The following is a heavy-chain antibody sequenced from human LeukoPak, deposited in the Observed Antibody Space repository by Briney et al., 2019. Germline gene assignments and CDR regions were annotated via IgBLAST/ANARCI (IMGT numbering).Heavy chain of an antibody. V-gene: IGHV1-8*01. CDR3: ARVALRYYYYCYGMDV. CDR1: GYTFTSYD. J-gene: IGHJ6*02. Sequence: ASVKVSCKASGYTFTSYDINWVRQATGQGLEWMGWMNPNSGNTGYAQKFQGRVTMTRNTSISTAYMELSSLRSEDTAVYYCARVALRYYYYCYGMDVWGQGTTVTVSS. CDR2: MNPNSGNT.